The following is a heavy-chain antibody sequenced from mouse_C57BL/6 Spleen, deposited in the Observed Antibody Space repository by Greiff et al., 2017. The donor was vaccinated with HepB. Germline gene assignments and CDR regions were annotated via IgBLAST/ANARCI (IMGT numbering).Heavy chain of an antibody. D-gene: IGHD2-4*01. CDR2: IWWDDDK. Sequence: QVTLKESGPGILQPSQTLSLTCSFSGFSLSTFGMGVGWIRQPSGMGLEWLAHIWWDDDKYYNPARKSRLTISKDTSKNQVFLKIANVDTADTATYYCARNYDYDPFDYWGQGTTLTVSS. J-gene: IGHJ2*01. CDR3: ARNYDYDPFDY. V-gene: IGHV8-8*01. CDR1: GFSLSTFGMG.